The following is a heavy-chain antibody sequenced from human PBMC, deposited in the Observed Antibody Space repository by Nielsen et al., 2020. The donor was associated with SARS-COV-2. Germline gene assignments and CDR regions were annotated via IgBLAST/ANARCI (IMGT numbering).Heavy chain of an antibody. CDR2: INTNTGNP. D-gene: IGHD6-13*01. CDR3: ARDTVAAAGDYYYYGMDV. Sequence: WVRQAPGQGLEWMGWINTNTGNPTYAQGFTGRFVFCLDTSVSTAYLQISSLKAEDTAVYYCARDTVAAAGDYYYYGMDVWGQGTTVTVSS. J-gene: IGHJ6*02. V-gene: IGHV7-4-1*02.